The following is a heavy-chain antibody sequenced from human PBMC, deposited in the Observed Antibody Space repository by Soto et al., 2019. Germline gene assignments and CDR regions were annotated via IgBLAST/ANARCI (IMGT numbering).Heavy chain of an antibody. V-gene: IGHV4-59*08. Sequence: QVQLQESGPGLVKPSETLSLSCTVSGGSISSYYWSWFRQSPGKRMEWIGYVHHSWGSSYNPSLQIRDAISLEQYRSQFALKVTSVTATDTAVYYCARQGFGPLHGLVDVWGQGTTVTVSS. CDR2: VHHSWGS. CDR1: GGSISSYY. D-gene: IGHD3-10*01. CDR3: ARQGFGPLHGLVDV. J-gene: IGHJ6*02.